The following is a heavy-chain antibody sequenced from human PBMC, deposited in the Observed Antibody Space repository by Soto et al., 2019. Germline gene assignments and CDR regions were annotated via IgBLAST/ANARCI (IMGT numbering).Heavy chain of an antibody. Sequence: ASVKVSCKASGYTFTSYGISWVRQAPGQGLEWMGWISAYNGNTNYAQKLQGRVTMTTDTSTSTAYMELRSLRSDDTAVYYYAREVQVTGTKFFDYWGQGTLVTVS. J-gene: IGHJ4*02. CDR2: ISAYNGNT. D-gene: IGHD1-7*01. CDR1: GYTFTSYG. CDR3: AREVQVTGTKFFDY. V-gene: IGHV1-18*01.